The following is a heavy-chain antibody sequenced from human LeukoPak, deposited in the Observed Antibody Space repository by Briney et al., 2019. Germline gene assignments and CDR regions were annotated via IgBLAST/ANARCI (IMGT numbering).Heavy chain of an antibody. Sequence: TSGGSLRLSCAASGFTFSSYRMNWVRHAPGKGLECVSSISSGSSYIDKADSVKGRFTISRDNAKTSLYLQMNSLRAEDTAVYYCAKGVSSIGVRGVIRHFDYWGQGTLVTVSS. CDR2: ISSGSSYI. CDR3: AKGVSSIGVRGVIRHFDY. D-gene: IGHD3-10*01. J-gene: IGHJ4*02. V-gene: IGHV3-21*01. CDR1: GFTFSSYR.